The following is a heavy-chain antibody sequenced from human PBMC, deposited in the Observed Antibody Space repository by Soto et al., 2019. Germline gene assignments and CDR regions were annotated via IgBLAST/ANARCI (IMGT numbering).Heavy chain of an antibody. CDR3: ARGDYAFDAFDI. J-gene: IGHJ3*02. CDR2: IYYSGST. V-gene: IGHV4-59*01. D-gene: IGHD4-17*01. CDR1: GGSISSYY. Sequence: TSETLSLTCTVSGGSISSYYWSWIRQPPGKGLEWIGYIYYSGSTNYNPSLKSRVTISVDTSKNQFSLKLSSVTAADTAVYYCARGDYAFDAFDIWGQGTMVTVSS.